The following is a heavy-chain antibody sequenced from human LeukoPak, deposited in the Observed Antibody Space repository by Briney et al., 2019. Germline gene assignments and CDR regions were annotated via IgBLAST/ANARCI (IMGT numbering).Heavy chain of an antibody. Sequence: SETLSLTCTVSGASISSYYWSWIRQPPGKGLEWIGYIYYSGSINYNPSLKSRVTISVDTSKNQFSLKLSSVTAADTAVYYCARGRGGSCYSCDWFDPWGQGTLVTVSS. V-gene: IGHV4-59*01. D-gene: IGHD2-15*01. CDR3: ARGRGGSCYSCDWFDP. CDR1: GASISSYY. J-gene: IGHJ5*02. CDR2: IYYSGSI.